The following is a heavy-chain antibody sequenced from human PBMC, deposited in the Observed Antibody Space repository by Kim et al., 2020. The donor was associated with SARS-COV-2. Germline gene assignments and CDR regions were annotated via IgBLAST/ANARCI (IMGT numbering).Heavy chain of an antibody. V-gene: IGHV1-46*01. J-gene: IGHJ6*02. CDR1: GYTFTSYY. Sequence: ASVKVSCKASGYTFTSYYMHWVRQAPGQGLEWMGIINPSGGSTSYAQKFQGRVTMTRDTSTSTVYMELSSLRSEDTAVYYCARDYFRNYYGSGSYGSYYYGMDVWGQGTTVTVSS. CDR2: INPSGGST. CDR3: ARDYFRNYYGSGSYGSYYYGMDV. D-gene: IGHD3-10*01.